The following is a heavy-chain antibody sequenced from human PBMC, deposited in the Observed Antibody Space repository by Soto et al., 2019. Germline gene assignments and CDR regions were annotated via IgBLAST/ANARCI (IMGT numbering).Heavy chain of an antibody. V-gene: IGHV3-7*03. J-gene: IGHJ5*02. CDR3: VCYILTGYYISPPPEINNWFDP. CDR1: GFTFSSYW. CDR2: IKQDGSEK. Sequence: GGSLRLSCAASGFTFSSYWMSWVRQAPGKGLEWVANIKQDGSEKYYVDSVKGRFTISRDNAKNSLYLQMNSLRAEDTAVYYCVCYILTGYYISPPPEINNWFDPWGQRTLVTVSS. D-gene: IGHD3-9*01.